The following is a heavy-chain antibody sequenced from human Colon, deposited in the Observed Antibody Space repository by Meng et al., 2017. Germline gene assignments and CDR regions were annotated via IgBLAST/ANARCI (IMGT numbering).Heavy chain of an antibody. Sequence: VRLQHSGPVLLNPSPTLPLTLAISGDSVSSNRALWHWVRQSPSRGLEWLGQTYYRSEWQNHYGVSVKSRITINADTSRNHFSLHLNSVTPEDTAVYYCTTWYGEYWGQGTLVTVSS. V-gene: IGHV6-1*01. CDR3: TTWYGEY. D-gene: IGHD3-10*01. CDR1: GDSVSSNRAL. CDR2: TYYRSEWQN. J-gene: IGHJ4*02.